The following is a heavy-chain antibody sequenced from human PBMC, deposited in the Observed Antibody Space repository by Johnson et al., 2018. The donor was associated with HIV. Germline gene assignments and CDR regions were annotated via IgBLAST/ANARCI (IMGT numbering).Heavy chain of an antibody. J-gene: IGHJ3*02. D-gene: IGHD6-19*01. Sequence: EVQVVESGGGLVQPGGSLRLSCAASGFTVSSNYMNWVRQAPGQGLEWVSVIYSGGSTYYADSVKGRFSVSRDNSKNKLYLQMNNLRADDTAIYYCVKDRGSGWPDAFDIWGQGAMVTVSS. V-gene: IGHV3-66*01. CDR2: IYSGGST. CDR3: VKDRGSGWPDAFDI. CDR1: GFTVSSNY.